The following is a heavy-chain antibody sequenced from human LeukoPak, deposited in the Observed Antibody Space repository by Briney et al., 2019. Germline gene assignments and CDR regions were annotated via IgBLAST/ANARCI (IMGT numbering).Heavy chain of an antibody. J-gene: IGHJ5*02. CDR3: AKVGVMSSSWRGWFDP. CDR2: ISGSGGST. V-gene: IGHV3-23*01. CDR1: GFTFSSYA. D-gene: IGHD6-13*01. Sequence: GGSLRLSCAASGFTFSSYAVSWVRQAPGKGLEWVSAISGSGGSTYYADSVKGRFTIPRDNSKNTLYLQMNSLRAEDTAVYYCAKVGVMSSSWRGWFDPWGQGTLVTVSS.